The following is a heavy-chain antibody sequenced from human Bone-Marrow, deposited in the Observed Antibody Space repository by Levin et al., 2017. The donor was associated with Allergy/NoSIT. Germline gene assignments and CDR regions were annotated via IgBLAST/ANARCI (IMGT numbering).Heavy chain of an antibody. Sequence: GGSLRLSCAASGFTFSSYSMNWVRQAPGKGLEWVSYISSSSSTIYYADSVKGRFTISRDNAKNSLYLQMNSLRAEDTAVYYCARDDIVVVPAARDAFDIWGQGTMVTVSS. CDR2: ISSSSSTI. D-gene: IGHD2-2*01. V-gene: IGHV3-48*01. CDR1: GFTFSSYS. J-gene: IGHJ3*02. CDR3: ARDDIVVVPAARDAFDI.